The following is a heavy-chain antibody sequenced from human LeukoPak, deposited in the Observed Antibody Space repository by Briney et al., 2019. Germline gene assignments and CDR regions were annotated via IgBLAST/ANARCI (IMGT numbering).Heavy chain of an antibody. Sequence: GSLRLSCAASGFTFSSYEMNWVRQAPGKGLEWVSYISSSGSTIYYADSVKGRFTISRDNAKNSLYLQMSSLRAEDTAVYYCAATKRGGYGYNYWGQGTLVTVSS. CDR3: AATKRGGYGYNY. CDR2: ISSSGSTI. D-gene: IGHD5-18*01. V-gene: IGHV3-48*03. CDR1: GFTFSSYE. J-gene: IGHJ4*02.